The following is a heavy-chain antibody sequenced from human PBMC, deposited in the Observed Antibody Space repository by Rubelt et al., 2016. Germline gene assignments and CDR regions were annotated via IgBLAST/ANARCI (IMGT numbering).Heavy chain of an antibody. CDR2: LYYSGIT. CDR1: GGSVISNSHF. V-gene: IGHV4-39*01. CDR3: ARVGFFCTNRLCYTRYWYFDL. J-gene: IGHJ2*01. D-gene: IGHD2-8*01. Sequence: QLQLQESGPGLVKPSETLSLTCTVSGGSVISNSHFWGWVRQPPGKGLEWIGSLYYSGITHYNPSLKSRVTISVDTAKNQFSLALSSLTATDTAVYYCARVGFFCTNRLCYTRYWYFDLWGRGTLVTVSS.